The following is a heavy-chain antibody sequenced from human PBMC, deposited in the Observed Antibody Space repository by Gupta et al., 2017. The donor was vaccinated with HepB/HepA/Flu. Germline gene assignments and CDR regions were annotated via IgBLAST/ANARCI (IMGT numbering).Heavy chain of an antibody. Sequence: EVQLVESGGGLVEPGGSLGLSCAASGFLFSDHFTAWVRQAPGKGLECLGRTKDNAYSYTTEYAASVKDRFTISRDDSKNSVYLQMNSLRTENTAVYYCAAIRASDGYWGQGTLVTVSS. CDR2: TKDNAYSYTT. V-gene: IGHV3-72*01. J-gene: IGHJ4*02. CDR3: AAIRASDGY. D-gene: IGHD5-24*01. CDR1: GFLFSDHF.